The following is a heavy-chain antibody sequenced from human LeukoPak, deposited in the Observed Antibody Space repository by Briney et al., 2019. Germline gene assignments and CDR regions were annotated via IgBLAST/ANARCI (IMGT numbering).Heavy chain of an antibody. CDR1: GYTFTGYY. Sequence: ASVKVSCKASGYTFTGYYMHWVRQAPGQGLEWMGWISVYNGNTNYAQKLQDRVTVTTDTSTSTAYMELRSLRSDDTAVYYCTRVVGATSASAFDIWGQGTMVTVSS. CDR2: ISVYNGNT. D-gene: IGHD1-26*01. V-gene: IGHV1-18*04. J-gene: IGHJ3*02. CDR3: TRVVGATSASAFDI.